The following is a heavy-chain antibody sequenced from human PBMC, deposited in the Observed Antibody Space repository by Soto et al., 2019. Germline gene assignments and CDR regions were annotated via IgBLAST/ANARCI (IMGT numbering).Heavy chain of an antibody. J-gene: IGHJ4*02. CDR1: GGSISSSSYY. CDR3: ARSYGNAWYTY. V-gene: IGHV4-39*01. Sequence: TLSLTCTVSGGSISSSSYYWGWIRQPPGKGLEWIGSIYYSGSTYYNPSLKSRVTISVDTSKNQFSLKLSSVTAADTAVYYCARSYGNAWYTYWGQGTQVTVSS. CDR2: IYYSGST. D-gene: IGHD6-13*01.